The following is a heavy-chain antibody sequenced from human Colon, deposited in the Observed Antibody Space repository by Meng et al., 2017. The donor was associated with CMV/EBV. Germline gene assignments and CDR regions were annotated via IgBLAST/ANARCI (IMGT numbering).Heavy chain of an antibody. CDR1: GFTFSGSA. CDR2: IRTKANDYAT. CDR3: TSLDSGYVGLDV. V-gene: IGHV3-73*01. D-gene: IGHD5-12*01. Sequence: GESLKISCAASGFTFSGSAMHWVRQAPGKGLEWVCRIRTKANDYATTYGESVKGRFTISRDDSKNTAYLQMNSLKPEDTAVYYCTSLDSGYVGLDVWGQGTTVTVSS. J-gene: IGHJ6*02.